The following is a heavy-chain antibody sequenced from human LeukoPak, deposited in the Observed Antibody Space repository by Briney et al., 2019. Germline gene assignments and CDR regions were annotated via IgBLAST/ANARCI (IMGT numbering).Heavy chain of an antibody. D-gene: IGHD3-9*01. CDR2: ISYSGST. J-gene: IGHJ5*02. Sequence: SETLSLTCTVSGGSISSCLWSWIRQPPGKGLEWIGYISYSGSTDYNPSLKSRVTILVDTSKNQFSLKLSSVTAADTAVYYCARHVRGLYYDLLTTEFDPWGQGTLVTVSS. CDR1: GGSISSCL. V-gene: IGHV4-59*08. CDR3: ARHVRGLYYDLLTTEFDP.